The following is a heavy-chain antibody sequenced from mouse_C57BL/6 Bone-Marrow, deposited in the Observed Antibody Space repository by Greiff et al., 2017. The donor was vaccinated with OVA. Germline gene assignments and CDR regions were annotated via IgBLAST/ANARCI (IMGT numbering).Heavy chain of an antibody. CDR2: INPGSGGT. J-gene: IGHJ2*01. Sequence: QVQLQQSGAELVRPGTSVKVSCKASGYAFTNYLIEWVKQRPGQGLEWIGVINPGSGGTNYNEKFKGKATLTADKSSSTAYMQLSSLTSEDSAVYFCARDGYYPYYFDYWGQGTTLTVSS. CDR3: ARDGYYPYYFDY. CDR1: GYAFTNYL. V-gene: IGHV1-54*01. D-gene: IGHD2-3*01.